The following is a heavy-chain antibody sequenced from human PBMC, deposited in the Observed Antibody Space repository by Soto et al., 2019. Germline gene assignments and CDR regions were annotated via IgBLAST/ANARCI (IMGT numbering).Heavy chain of an antibody. CDR1: GGSISSYY. CDR3: ARVGSSGWYFDY. J-gene: IGHJ4*02. D-gene: IGHD6-19*01. V-gene: IGHV4-59*01. CDR2: IYYSGST. Sequence: QVQLQESGPGLVKPSETLSLTCTVSGGSISSYYWSWIRQPPGKGLEWIGYIYYSGSTNYNPSLKRRVTISVDTSKNQFSLKLSSVTAADTAVYYCARVGSSGWYFDYWGQGTLVTVSS.